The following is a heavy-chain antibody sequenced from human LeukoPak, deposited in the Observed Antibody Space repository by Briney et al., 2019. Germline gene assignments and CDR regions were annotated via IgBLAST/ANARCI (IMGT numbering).Heavy chain of an antibody. CDR1: GGSFSGYY. CDR2: INHSGST. V-gene: IGHV4-34*01. Sequence: SETLSRTCAVYGGSFSGYYWSWIRQPPGKGLEWIGEINHSGSTNYNPSLKSRVTISVDTSKNQFSLKVSSVTAADTAVYYCARGSVYFDSWGQGTLVTVSS. CDR3: ARGSVYFDS. J-gene: IGHJ4*02.